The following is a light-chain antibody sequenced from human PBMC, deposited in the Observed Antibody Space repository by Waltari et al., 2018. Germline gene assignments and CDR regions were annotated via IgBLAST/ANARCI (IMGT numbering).Light chain of an antibody. Sequence: EVVLTQSPATLSLSPGERATLSCRASQSVSVYLAWYQQKPGQAPRLLIYDASDRATGVPARFRGSGSGTDFTLTISSLEPEDFAVYYCQQRTDRPPVTVGQGTRVEMK. CDR2: DAS. CDR1: QSVSVY. J-gene: IGKJ1*01. V-gene: IGKV3-11*01. CDR3: QQRTDRPPVT.